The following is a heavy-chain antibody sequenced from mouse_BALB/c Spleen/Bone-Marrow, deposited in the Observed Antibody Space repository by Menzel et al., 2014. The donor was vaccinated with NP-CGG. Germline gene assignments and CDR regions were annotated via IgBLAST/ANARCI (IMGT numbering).Heavy chain of an antibody. J-gene: IGHJ4*01. V-gene: IGHV1S56*01. Sequence: VQLQESGPELVKPGASVRISCKASGYTFTSYYIHWVKQRPGQGPEWIGWIYPGNVNTKYNEKFKGKATLTADKSSSTAYMQLSSLTSEDSAVYFCARERRSRAMDYWGQGTSVTVSS. CDR3: ARERRSRAMDY. CDR2: IYPGNVNT. CDR1: GYTFTSYY.